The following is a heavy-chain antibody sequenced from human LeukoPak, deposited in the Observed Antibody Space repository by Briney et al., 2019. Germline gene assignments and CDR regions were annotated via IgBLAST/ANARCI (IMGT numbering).Heavy chain of an antibody. CDR1: GFTFSTYW. Sequence: GGSLRLSCAATGFTFSTYWMNWYRQAPGKGLEWVGNINQDASEINYVDSVRGRFTISRDNAKNSLHLQMNSLRAEDTAVYYCATDRDNSDWQKRFDSWGQGTLVTVSS. CDR2: INQDASEI. CDR3: ATDRDNSDWQKRFDS. D-gene: IGHD2-21*02. V-gene: IGHV3-7*01. J-gene: IGHJ4*02.